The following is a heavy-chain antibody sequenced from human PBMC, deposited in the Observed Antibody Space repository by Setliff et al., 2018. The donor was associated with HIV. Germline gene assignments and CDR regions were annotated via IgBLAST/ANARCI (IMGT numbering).Heavy chain of an antibody. V-gene: IGHV4-39*07. CDR3: ARGGARTYFYGSWGVIGGRDY. D-gene: IGHD3-16*01. J-gene: IGHJ4*02. CDR2: IDPHDGTV. CDR1: GGSITRSSYY. Sequence: PSETLSLTCTVSGGSITRSSYYWTWIRQPPGKGLEWMGIIDPHDGTVNYAKELQGRITVTRDTSTTTVYVTLSNLTFEDTAVYYCARGGARTYFYGSWGVIGGRDYWGQGTLVTVSS.